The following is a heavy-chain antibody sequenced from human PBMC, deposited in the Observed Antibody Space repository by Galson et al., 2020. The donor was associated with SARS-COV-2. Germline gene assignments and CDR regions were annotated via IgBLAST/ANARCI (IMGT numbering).Heavy chain of an antibody. Sequence: KIGESLKISCKGSGYSFTSYWIGWVRQMPGKGLEWMGIIYPGDSDTRYSPSFQGQVTISADKSISTAYLQWSSLKASDTAMYYCARARDGDCSSTSCYANWFDPWGQGTLVTVSS. CDR1: GYSFTSYW. CDR2: IYPGDSDT. J-gene: IGHJ5*02. D-gene: IGHD2-2*01. CDR3: ARARDGDCSSTSCYANWFDP. V-gene: IGHV5-51*01.